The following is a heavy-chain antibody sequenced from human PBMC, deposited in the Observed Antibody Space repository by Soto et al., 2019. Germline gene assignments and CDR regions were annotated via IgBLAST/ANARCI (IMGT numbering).Heavy chain of an antibody. CDR3: AKDTGTLTYNWFDP. V-gene: IGHV3-23*01. J-gene: IGHJ5*02. Sequence: GSLRLSCAASGFSFSSYTINWVRQAPGKGLEWVSAISGSAGSTYYADSVKGRFTISRDNSKNTLYLQMNSLKAEDTAVYYCAKDTGTLTYNWFDPWGQGTLVTVSS. CDR2: ISGSAGST. CDR1: GFSFSSYT.